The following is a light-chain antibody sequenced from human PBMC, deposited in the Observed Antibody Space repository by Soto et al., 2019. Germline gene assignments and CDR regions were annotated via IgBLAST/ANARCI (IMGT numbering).Light chain of an antibody. CDR2: VAS. V-gene: IGKV1-39*01. CDR1: QSISSY. J-gene: IGKJ4*01. Sequence: IRMTQSPSSFSASTGDRVTITCRASQSISSYLNWYQQKPGNAPKLLIYVASTLQSGVPSRFSGSGSGTDFTLTISSLQPEDFATYYCQQSYITPLTFGGGTKVDIK. CDR3: QQSYITPLT.